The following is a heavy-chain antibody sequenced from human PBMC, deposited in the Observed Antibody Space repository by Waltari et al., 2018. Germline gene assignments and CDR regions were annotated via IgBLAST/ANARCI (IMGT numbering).Heavy chain of an antibody. CDR3: ARVPALFGGSGRAAPFDP. V-gene: IGHV4-59*01. CDR2: IYYSGST. J-gene: IGHJ5*02. Sequence: QVQLQESGPGLVKPSEPLSLTCTVSGGSISSYYWCWIRQPPGKGLEWIGYIYYSGSTNYNPSLKSRVTISVDTSKNQFSLKLSSVTAADTAVYYCARVPALFGGSGRAAPFDPWGQGTLVTVSS. D-gene: IGHD3-10*01. CDR1: GGSISSYY.